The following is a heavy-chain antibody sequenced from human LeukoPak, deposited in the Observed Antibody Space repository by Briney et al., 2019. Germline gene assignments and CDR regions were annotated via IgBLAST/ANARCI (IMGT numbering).Heavy chain of an antibody. V-gene: IGHV3-30*02. Sequence: PGGSLRLSCAASGFTFSSYGMHWVRQAPGKGLEWVAFIRYDGSNKYYADSVKGRFTISRDNSKNTLYLQMNSLRAEDTAVYYCAKDPLHSDRSVVAATLVDYWGQGTLVTVSS. D-gene: IGHD2-15*01. CDR3: AKDPLHSDRSVVAATLVDY. CDR2: IRYDGSNK. J-gene: IGHJ4*02. CDR1: GFTFSSYG.